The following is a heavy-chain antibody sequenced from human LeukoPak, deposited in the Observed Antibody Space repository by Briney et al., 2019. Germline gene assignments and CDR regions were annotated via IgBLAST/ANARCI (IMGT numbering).Heavy chain of an antibody. CDR2: INHSGST. Sequence: SETLSLTCAVYGGSFSGYYWSWIRQPPGKGLEWIGEINHSGSTNYNPSLKSRVTISVDTSKNQFSLKLSSVTAADTAVYYCAREIISYYDSSGYNTGDAFDIWGQGTMVTVSS. CDR3: AREIISYYDSSGYNTGDAFDI. D-gene: IGHD3-22*01. CDR1: GGSFSGYY. J-gene: IGHJ3*02. V-gene: IGHV4-34*01.